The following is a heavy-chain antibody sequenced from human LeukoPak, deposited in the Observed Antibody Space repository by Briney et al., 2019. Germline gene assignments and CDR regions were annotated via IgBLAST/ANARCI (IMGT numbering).Heavy chain of an antibody. Sequence: GGSLRLSCAASGFTFSSYAMSWVRQAPGKGLEWVSAISGSGGSTYYADSVKGRFTISRDNSKNTLYLQMNSLRAEDTAVYYCAKDLTISENLWFEGSDAFDIWGQGTMVTVSS. D-gene: IGHD3-10*01. CDR3: AKDLTISENLWFEGSDAFDI. V-gene: IGHV3-23*01. CDR1: GFTFSSYA. CDR2: ISGSGGST. J-gene: IGHJ3*02.